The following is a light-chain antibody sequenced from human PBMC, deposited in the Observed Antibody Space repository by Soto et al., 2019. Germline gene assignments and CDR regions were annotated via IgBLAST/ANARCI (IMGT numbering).Light chain of an antibody. CDR1: QSISSY. V-gene: IGKV1-39*01. CDR3: QQSYSTPPWT. CDR2: AAS. J-gene: IGKJ1*01. Sequence: DIQMTQSPSPLSASVGDRVTITCRASQSISSYLNWYQQKPGKAPKLLIYAASSLQSGVPSRFSGSGSGTDFTLTISSLQPEDFATYYCQQSYSTPPWTFGQGTKV.